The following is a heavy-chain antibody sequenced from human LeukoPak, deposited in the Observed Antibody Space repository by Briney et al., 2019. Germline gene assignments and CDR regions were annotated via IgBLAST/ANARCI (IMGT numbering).Heavy chain of an antibody. Sequence: SETLSLTCTVSGGSISSYYWSWIRQPPGKGLEWIAYIYYSGSTNYNPSLKSRVTISVDTSKNQFSLKLSSVTAADTAVYYCASAPGYSSSWYRSGYGMDVWGQGTTVTVSS. CDR3: ASAPGYSSSWYRSGYGMDV. CDR2: IYYSGST. D-gene: IGHD6-13*01. V-gene: IGHV4-59*01. J-gene: IGHJ6*02. CDR1: GGSISSYY.